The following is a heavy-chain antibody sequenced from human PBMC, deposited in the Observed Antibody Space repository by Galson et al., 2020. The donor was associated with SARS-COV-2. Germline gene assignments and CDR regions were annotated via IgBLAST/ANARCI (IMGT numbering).Heavy chain of an antibody. CDR3: ARIRDPTGMDF. CDR1: GYSFTSCW. V-gene: IGHV5-51*01. Sequence: GESLKISCKGSGYSFTSCWIGWVRQMPGEGLEWMGIIYPTDSDTRYSPSFQGQVTISADKSISTAYLQWSSLKASDTAIYYCARIRDPTGMDFWGQGTLVTVSS. CDR2: IYPTDSDT. D-gene: IGHD1-1*01. J-gene: IGHJ4*02.